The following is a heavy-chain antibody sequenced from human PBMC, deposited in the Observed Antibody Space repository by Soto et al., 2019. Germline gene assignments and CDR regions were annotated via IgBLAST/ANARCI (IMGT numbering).Heavy chain of an antibody. D-gene: IGHD5-12*01. CDR2: ISHVGST. Sequence: SETLSLTCVVSGGSISSNWWSWVRQPPGKGLEWIGEISHVGSTNYNPSLKSRVTISVDTSKNQFSLKLSSVTAADTAVYYCAAGGGLPRYYWGQGTLVTVSS. J-gene: IGHJ4*02. CDR1: GGSISSNW. V-gene: IGHV4-4*02. CDR3: AAGGGLPRYY.